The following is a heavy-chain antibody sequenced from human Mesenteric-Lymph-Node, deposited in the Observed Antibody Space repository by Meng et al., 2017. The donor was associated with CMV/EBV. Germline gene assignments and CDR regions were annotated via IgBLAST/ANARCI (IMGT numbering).Heavy chain of an antibody. Sequence: SETLSLTCTVSGGSISSYYWSWIRQPPGKGLEWIGYIYYSGSTNYSPSLKSRVTISVDTSKNQFSLKLSSVTAADTAVYYCARAVEMATDYFDYWGQGTLVTVSS. D-gene: IGHD5-24*01. CDR2: IYYSGST. J-gene: IGHJ4*02. CDR1: GGSISSYY. CDR3: ARAVEMATDYFDY. V-gene: IGHV4-59*01.